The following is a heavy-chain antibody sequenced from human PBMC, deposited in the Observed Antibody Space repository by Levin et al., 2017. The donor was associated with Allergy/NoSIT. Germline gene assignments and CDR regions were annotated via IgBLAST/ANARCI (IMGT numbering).Heavy chain of an antibody. CDR1: GFTFSDYA. V-gene: IGHV3-23*01. D-gene: IGHD1-26*01. Sequence: PGGSLRLSCAASGFTFSDYAMSWVRQAPGKGLEWVSGISGSGGSTYSGDSVKGRFTISRDNSKNTLYVQMNSLRVEDTAVYYCAKDFSVIVGATTSFDIWGQGTMVTVSS. CDR3: AKDFSVIVGATTSFDI. CDR2: ISGSGGST. J-gene: IGHJ3*02.